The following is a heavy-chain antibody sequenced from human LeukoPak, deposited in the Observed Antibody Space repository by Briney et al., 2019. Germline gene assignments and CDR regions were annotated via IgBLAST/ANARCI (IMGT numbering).Heavy chain of an antibody. CDR2: IYYSGST. V-gene: IGHV4-39*01. Sequence: KPSETLSLTCTVSGGSISSYYWGWIRQPPGKGLEWIGSIYYSGSTYYNPSLKSRVTISVDTSKNQFSLKLSSVTAADTAVYYCARRGPFYDILTGYTYYFDYWGQGTLVTVSS. CDR1: GGSISSYY. D-gene: IGHD3-9*01. CDR3: ARRGPFYDILTGYTYYFDY. J-gene: IGHJ4*02.